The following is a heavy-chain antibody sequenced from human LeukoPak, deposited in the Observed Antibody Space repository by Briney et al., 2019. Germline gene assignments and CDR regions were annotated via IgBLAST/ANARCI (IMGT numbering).Heavy chain of an antibody. J-gene: IGHJ5*02. CDR1: GXTFSSYA. Sequence: GGSLRLSCAASGXTFSSYAMHWVRQAPGKGLEYVSAITSNGGSTYYANSVKGRFTISRDNSKNTLYLQMGSLRAEDMAVYYCARSIFGVVNWFDPWGQGTLVTVSS. CDR3: ARSIFGVVNWFDP. V-gene: IGHV3-64*01. CDR2: ITSNGGST. D-gene: IGHD3-3*02.